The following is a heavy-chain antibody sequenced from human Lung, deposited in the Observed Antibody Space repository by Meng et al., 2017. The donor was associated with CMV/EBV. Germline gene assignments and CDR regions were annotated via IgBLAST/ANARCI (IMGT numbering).Heavy chain of an antibody. D-gene: IGHD6-6*01. Sequence: ASVKVSCKASGYTFTSYGISWVRQAPGQGLEWMGIINPSGGSTSYAQKFQGRVTMTRDTSTSTVYMELSSLRSEDTAVYYCARFVGSSSNREFFYYYGMDVWGQGTXVTVSS. CDR3: ARFVGSSSNREFFYYYGMDV. CDR1: GYTFTSYG. CDR2: INPSGGST. V-gene: IGHV1-46*01. J-gene: IGHJ6*02.